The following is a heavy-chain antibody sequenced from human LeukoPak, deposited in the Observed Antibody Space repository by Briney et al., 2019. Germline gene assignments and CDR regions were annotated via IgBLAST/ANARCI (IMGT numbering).Heavy chain of an antibody. CDR2: IESKTDGGTT. Sequence: PGGSHRLSCAASGFSFSDAWMSWVRQIPGKGLEWVGRIESKTDGGTTDYAAPVKGRFTISRDDSTNTLYLQMNSLKSEDTAVYYCTTYGLGRKFDYWGQGILVTVSS. CDR3: TTYGLGRKFDY. D-gene: IGHD3-10*01. CDR1: GFSFSDAW. V-gene: IGHV3-15*04. J-gene: IGHJ4*02.